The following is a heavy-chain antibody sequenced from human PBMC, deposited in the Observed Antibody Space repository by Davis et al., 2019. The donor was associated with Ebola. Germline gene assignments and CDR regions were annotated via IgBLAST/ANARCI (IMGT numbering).Heavy chain of an antibody. CDR1: GFTFSSYW. J-gene: IGHJ4*02. CDR3: ARGGYSGYPLVR. CDR2: IKQDGSEK. V-gene: IGHV3-7*01. Sequence: GESLKISCAASGFTFSSYWMNWVRQAPGKGLEWVANIKQDGSEKYYVDSVKGRFTISRDNAKNSLYLQMNSLRAEDTAVYHCARGGYSGYPLVRWGQGTLVTVSS. D-gene: IGHD5-12*01.